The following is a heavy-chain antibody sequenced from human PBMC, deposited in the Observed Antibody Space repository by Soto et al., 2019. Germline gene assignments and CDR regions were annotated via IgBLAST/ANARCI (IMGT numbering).Heavy chain of an antibody. CDR2: IYWDDDK. V-gene: IGHV2-5*02. D-gene: IGHD3-10*01. CDR3: ALQITMVRGAQCDP. J-gene: IGHJ5*02. Sequence: QITLKESGPTLVKPTQTLTLTCTFSGFSLSTSGVGVGWIRQPPGKALEWLALIYWDDDKRYSPSLKSRLTITKDTSKNQVVLTMTNMDPVDTATYYCALQITMVRGAQCDPWGQGTLVTVSS. CDR1: GFSLSTSGVG.